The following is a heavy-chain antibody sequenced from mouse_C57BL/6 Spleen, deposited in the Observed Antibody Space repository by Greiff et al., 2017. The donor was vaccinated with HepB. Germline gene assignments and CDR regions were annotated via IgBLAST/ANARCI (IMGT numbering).Heavy chain of an antibody. CDR1: GFTFTDYY. CDR3: ARYGTTVGDY. CDR2: IRNKANGYTT. Sequence: EVQLQESGGGLVQPGGSLSLSCAASGFTFTDYYMSWVRQPPGKALEWLGFIRNKANGYTTEYSASVKGRFTISRDNSQSILYLQMKALSAEDSATYYCARYGTTVGDYWGQGTTLTVSS. J-gene: IGHJ2*01. D-gene: IGHD1-1*01. V-gene: IGHV7-3*01.